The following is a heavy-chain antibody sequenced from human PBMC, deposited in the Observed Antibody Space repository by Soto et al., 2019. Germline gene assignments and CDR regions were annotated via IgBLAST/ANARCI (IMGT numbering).Heavy chain of an antibody. CDR1: GYTFTSYY. J-gene: IGHJ5*02. CDR3: ARHNSTTFPAEPGHKKSDSSGWWFDP. CDR2: INPSGGST. V-gene: IGHV1-46*01. Sequence: ASVKVSCKASGYTFTSYYMHWVRQAPGQGLEWMGIINPSGGSTSYAQKFQGRVTMTRDTSTSTVYMELNSLRSEDTAMYYCARHNSTTFPAEPGHKKSDSSGWWFDPCGQXPLVTVSS. D-gene: IGHD1-26*01.